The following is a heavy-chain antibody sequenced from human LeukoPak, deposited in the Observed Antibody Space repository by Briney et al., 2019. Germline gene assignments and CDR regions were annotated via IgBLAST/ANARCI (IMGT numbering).Heavy chain of an antibody. CDR2: ISENGRAK. D-gene: IGHD6-13*01. J-gene: IGHJ4*02. CDR1: VFSFSNYW. V-gene: IGHV3-7*01. CDR3: ARGGAAAARKRGIDY. Sequence: GGSLRLSCAASVFSFSNYWMSWVRQVPGKGLEWVASISENGRAKPYVASVRGRFTISRDNTKNSLYLQMNSLRVEDTAVYYCARGGAAAARKRGIDYWGQGTLVTVSS.